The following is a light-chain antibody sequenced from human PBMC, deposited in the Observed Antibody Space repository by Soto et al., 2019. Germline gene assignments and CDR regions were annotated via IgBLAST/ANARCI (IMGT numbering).Light chain of an antibody. CDR2: GNT. J-gene: IGLJ2*01. V-gene: IGLV1-40*01. CDR1: STNLGAGYE. Sequence: QSVLTQPPSVSGAPGQRVTISCTGSSTNLGAGYEVHWYQHLPGTAPTLLISGNTNRPSGVPDRFSGSKSGTSASLAISGLQAADEADYYCQSYDNRLTAVVFGGGTKLTVL. CDR3: QSYDNRLTAVV.